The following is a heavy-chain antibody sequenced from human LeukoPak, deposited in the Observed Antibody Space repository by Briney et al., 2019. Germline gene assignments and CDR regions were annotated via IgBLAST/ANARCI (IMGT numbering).Heavy chain of an antibody. D-gene: IGHD2/OR15-2a*01. J-gene: IGHJ6*04. CDR2: TYYRSKWYN. Sequence: SQTLSLTCAISGDSVSSDNAAWNWIRQSPSRGLEWLGRTYYRSKWYNDYAVSVKSRITINPDIFKNQFSLQLKSVTRDDTAVYYCARYYGRMDVWGKGTTVTISS. CDR1: GDSVSSDNAA. V-gene: IGHV6-1*01. CDR3: ARYYGRMDV.